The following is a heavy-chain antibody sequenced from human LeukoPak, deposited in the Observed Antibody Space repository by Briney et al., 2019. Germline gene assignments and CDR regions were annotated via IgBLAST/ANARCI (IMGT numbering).Heavy chain of an antibody. Sequence: SETLSLTCTVSGGSISSYYWSWIRQPPGKGLEWIGYIYYSGSTNYNPSLKSRVTISVDTSKNQFSLKLSSVTAADTAVYYCARGRGGSSPYDAFDIWGQGTMVTVSS. CDR3: ARGRGGSSPYDAFDI. CDR1: GGSISSYY. V-gene: IGHV4-59*01. D-gene: IGHD2-15*01. CDR2: IYYSGST. J-gene: IGHJ3*02.